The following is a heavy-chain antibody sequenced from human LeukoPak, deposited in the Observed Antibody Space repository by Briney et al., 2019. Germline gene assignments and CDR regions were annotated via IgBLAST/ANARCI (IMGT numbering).Heavy chain of an antibody. J-gene: IGHJ4*02. D-gene: IGHD3-22*01. CDR2: IYHSGST. Sequence: SETLSLTCAVSGYSISSGYYWGWIRQPPGKGLEWIGSIYHSGSTYYNPSLKSRVTISVDTSKNQFSLKLSSVTATDTAVYYCASQNGYYDSSGYIYYFDYWGQGTLVTVSS. CDR3: ASQNGYYDSSGYIYYFDY. V-gene: IGHV4-38-2*01. CDR1: GYSISSGYY.